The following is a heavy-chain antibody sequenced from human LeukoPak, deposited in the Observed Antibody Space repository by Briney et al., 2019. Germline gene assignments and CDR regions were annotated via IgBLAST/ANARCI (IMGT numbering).Heavy chain of an antibody. CDR1: GFTFSSYS. Sequence: KTGGSLRLSCAASGFTFSSYSMNWVRQAPGKGLEWVSSISSSSSYVYYADSVKGRFTISRDNAKNSLYLQMNSLRAEDTAVYYCARAEGFNWFDPWGQGTLVTVSS. CDR3: ARAEGFNWFDP. V-gene: IGHV3-21*01. J-gene: IGHJ5*02. CDR2: ISSSSSYV.